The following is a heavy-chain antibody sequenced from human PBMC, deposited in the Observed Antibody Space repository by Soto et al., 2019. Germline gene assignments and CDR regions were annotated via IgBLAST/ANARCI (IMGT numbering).Heavy chain of an antibody. J-gene: IGHJ6*02. CDR3: ARTYCGGDCYLTYYYYYGMDV. CDR1: GFTFSSYG. CDR2: IWYDGSNK. D-gene: IGHD2-21*02. Sequence: QVQLVESGGGVVQPGRSLRLSCAASGFTFSSYGMHWVRQAPGKGLEWVAVIWYDGSNKYYADSVKGRFTISRDNSKNTLYLQMNSVRAEDTAVYYCARTYCGGDCYLTYYYYYGMDVWGQGTTVTVSS. V-gene: IGHV3-33*01.